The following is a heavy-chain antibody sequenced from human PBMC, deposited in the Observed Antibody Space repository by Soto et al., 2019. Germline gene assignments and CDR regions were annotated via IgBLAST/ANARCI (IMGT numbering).Heavy chain of an antibody. CDR2: ISGSGGST. D-gene: IGHD3-3*01. Sequence: GGSLRLSCAASGFTFSSYAMSWVRQAPGKGLDWVSAISGSGGSTYYADSVKGRFTISRDNSKNTLYLQMNSLRAEDTAVYYCAKDLETDYDFWSGYHNFDYWGQGTLVTVSS. J-gene: IGHJ4*02. V-gene: IGHV3-23*01. CDR3: AKDLETDYDFWSGYHNFDY. CDR1: GFTFSSYA.